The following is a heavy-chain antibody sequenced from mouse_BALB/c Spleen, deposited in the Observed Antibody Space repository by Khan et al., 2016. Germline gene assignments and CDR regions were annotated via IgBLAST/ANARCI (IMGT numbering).Heavy chain of an antibody. D-gene: IGHD2-3*01. CDR3: ARYDGYYFDY. Sequence: EVQLQASGPSLVKPSQTLSLTCSVTCDSIPRGYWNWIRKFPGNKLEYMGYISYSGSTYYNPSLKSRISITRDTSKNQFYLQLNSVTTEDTATYYCARYDGYYFDYWGQGTTLTVSS. CDR1: CDSIPRGY. J-gene: IGHJ2*01. V-gene: IGHV3-8*02. CDR2: ISYSGST.